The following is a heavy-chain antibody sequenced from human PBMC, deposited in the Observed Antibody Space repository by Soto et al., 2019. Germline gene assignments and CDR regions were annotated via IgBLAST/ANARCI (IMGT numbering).Heavy chain of an antibody. D-gene: IGHD3-22*01. J-gene: IGHJ4*02. CDR3: AKDSKWSYYDSSGSYYFDY. CDR1: GFTFSSYA. V-gene: IGHV3-23*01. Sequence: EVQLLESGGGLVQPGGSLRLSCAASGFTFSSYAMSWVRQAPGKGLEWVSVISGSGGSTYYADSVKGRFTISRDNSKNTLYLQMNSLRAEDTAVYYCAKDSKWSYYDSSGSYYFDYWGQGTLVTVSS. CDR2: ISGSGGST.